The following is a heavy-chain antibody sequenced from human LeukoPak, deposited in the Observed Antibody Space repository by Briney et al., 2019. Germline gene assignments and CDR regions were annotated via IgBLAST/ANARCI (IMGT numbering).Heavy chain of an antibody. Sequence: GGSLRLSCAASGFTFSRLWMHWVRQAPGKGLVWVSRINTDGSNTIYADSVKGRFTISRDNSKNSLYLQMNSLRSDDTALYYCARESESSGWYDYWGQGTLVTVSS. J-gene: IGHJ4*02. D-gene: IGHD6-19*01. CDR2: INTDGSNT. CDR1: GFTFSRLW. CDR3: ARESESSGWYDY. V-gene: IGHV3-74*01.